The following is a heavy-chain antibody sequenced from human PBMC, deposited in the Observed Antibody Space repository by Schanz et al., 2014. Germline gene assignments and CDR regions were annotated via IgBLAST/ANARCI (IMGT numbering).Heavy chain of an antibody. V-gene: IGHV1-3*04. CDR1: EYSFTSYS. CDR2: INTGSGDT. J-gene: IGHJ4*02. CDR3: ARSAGRDFWSGYYTRFDY. Sequence: QVHLVQSGAEVKRPGASVKVSCKASEYSFTSYSMHWVRQAPGQRLEWMGWINTGSGDTKYSQNFQGRVTITRDTSASTVYMELRSLRSDDTAVYYCARSAGRDFWSGYYTRFDYWGQGTLVNVSS. D-gene: IGHD3-3*01.